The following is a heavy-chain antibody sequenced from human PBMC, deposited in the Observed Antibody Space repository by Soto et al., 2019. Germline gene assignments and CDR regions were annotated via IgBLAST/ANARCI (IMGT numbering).Heavy chain of an antibody. J-gene: IGHJ4*02. CDR1: GGSISSGGYY. D-gene: IGHD4-4*01. V-gene: IGHV4-31*03. Sequence: SETLSLTCTVSGGSISSGGYYWSWIRQHPGKGLEWIGYIYYSGSTYYNPSLKSRVTISVDTSKNQFSLKLSSVTPEDTAIYYCARDPPGFHSAFDFWGQGTLVTVSS. CDR2: IYYSGST. CDR3: ARDPPGFHSAFDF.